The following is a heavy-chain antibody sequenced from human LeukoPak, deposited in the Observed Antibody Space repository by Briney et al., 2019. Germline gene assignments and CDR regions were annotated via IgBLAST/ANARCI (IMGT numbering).Heavy chain of an antibody. D-gene: IGHD3-22*01. CDR1: GYTLTELS. V-gene: IGHV1-24*01. Sequence: ASVKVSCKVSGYTLTELSMHWVRQAPGKGLEWMGGFDPEDGETIYAQKFQGRVTMTEDTSTDTAYMELSSLRSEDTAVYYCGTNELSRGYYWYYFDYWGQGTLVTVSS. CDR3: GTNELSRGYYWYYFDY. CDR2: FDPEDGET. J-gene: IGHJ4*02.